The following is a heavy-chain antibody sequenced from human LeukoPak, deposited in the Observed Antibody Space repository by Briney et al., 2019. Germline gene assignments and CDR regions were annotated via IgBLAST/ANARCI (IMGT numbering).Heavy chain of an antibody. CDR3: ARADRDIGAFDI. J-gene: IGHJ3*02. CDR2: INPSGGST. Sequence: ASVKVSCKASGYTFTSYYMHWVRQAPGQGFEWMGIINPSGGSTSYAQKFQGRVTMTRDTSTSTVYMELSSLRSEDTAVYYCARADRDIGAFDIWGQGTMVTVSS. V-gene: IGHV1-46*01. CDR1: GYTFTSYY. D-gene: IGHD5-24*01.